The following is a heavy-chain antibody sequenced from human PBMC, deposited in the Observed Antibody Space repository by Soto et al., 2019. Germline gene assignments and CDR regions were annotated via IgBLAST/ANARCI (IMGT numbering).Heavy chain of an antibody. D-gene: IGHD3-3*01. V-gene: IGHV4-59*01. CDR3: ASSSPHYDFWSGYSFWDAFDI. Sequence: SETLSLTCTVSGGSISSYYWSWIRQPPGKGLEWIGYISYSGSTNYNPSLKSRVTISVDTSKNQFSLKLSSVTAADTAVYYCASSSPHYDFWSGYSFWDAFDIRGQGTMVTVSS. CDR2: ISYSGST. J-gene: IGHJ3*02. CDR1: GGSISSYY.